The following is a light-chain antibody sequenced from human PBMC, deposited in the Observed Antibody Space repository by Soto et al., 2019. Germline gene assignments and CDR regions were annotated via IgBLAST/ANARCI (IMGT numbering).Light chain of an antibody. Sequence: QSVLTQPPSASGSPGQSVAISCTGTSSDVGGFDYVSWYQQHPGKAPKLIIYEVNKRPSGIPDRFSGSKSGNTASLTVSGLQAEDEAIFYCNSFPGNNNWVFGGGTKLTVL. V-gene: IGLV2-8*01. J-gene: IGLJ3*02. CDR3: NSFPGNNNWV. CDR2: EVN. CDR1: SSDVGGFDY.